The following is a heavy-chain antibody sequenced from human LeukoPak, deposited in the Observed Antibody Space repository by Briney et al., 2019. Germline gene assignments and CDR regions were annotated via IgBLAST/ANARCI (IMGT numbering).Heavy chain of an antibody. J-gene: IGHJ2*01. V-gene: IGHV4-38-2*02. CDR1: GYCISSGYY. Sequence: SETLSLPCTVSGYCISSGYYWGWIRQPPGKGLEWLGSIYHSGSTYYNPSLKSRVTISVDTSKNQFSLKLSSVTAADTAVYYCARSPTVVTPIRYFDLWGRGTLVTVSS. CDR3: ARSPTVVTPIRYFDL. D-gene: IGHD4-23*01. CDR2: IYHSGST.